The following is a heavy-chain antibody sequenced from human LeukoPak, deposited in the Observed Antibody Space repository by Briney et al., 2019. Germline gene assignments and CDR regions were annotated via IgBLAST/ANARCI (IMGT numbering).Heavy chain of an antibody. V-gene: IGHV1-69*06. CDR1: GGTFSSYA. Sequence: GASVKVSCKASGGTFSSYAISWVRQAPGQGLEWMGGIIPIFGTANYAQKFQGRVTITADKSTSTAYMELSSLRSEDTAVYYCAREPTKYYYGSGSYFSPGPRYNWFDPWGQGTLVTVSS. CDR2: IIPIFGTA. D-gene: IGHD3-10*01. CDR3: AREPTKYYYGSGSYFSPGPRYNWFDP. J-gene: IGHJ5*02.